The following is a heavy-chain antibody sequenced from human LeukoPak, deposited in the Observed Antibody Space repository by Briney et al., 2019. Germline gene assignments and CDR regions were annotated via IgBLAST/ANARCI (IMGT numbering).Heavy chain of an antibody. D-gene: IGHD6-19*01. J-gene: IGHJ4*02. Sequence: ASVKVSCKASGYTFAGYYMHWVRQAPGQGLEWMGIINPSGGSTSYAQKFQGRVTMTRDMSTSTVYMELSSLRSEDTAVYYCARDPLAVAGTWGEGYFDYWGQGTLVTVSS. CDR3: ARDPLAVAGTWGEGYFDY. CDR1: GYTFAGYY. CDR2: INPSGGST. V-gene: IGHV1-46*01.